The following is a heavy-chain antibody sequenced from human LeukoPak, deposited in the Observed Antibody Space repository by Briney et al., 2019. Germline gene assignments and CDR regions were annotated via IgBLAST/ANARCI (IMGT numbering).Heavy chain of an antibody. CDR2: INPNSGGT. Sequence: GASAKVSCKASGYTFTGYYMHCVRQAPGQGLEWMGWINPNSGGTNYAQKFQGRVTMTRDTSISTAYMELSRLRSDDTAVYYCARARSSLNYYYGMDVWGQGTTVTVSS. CDR3: ARARSSLNYYYGMDV. CDR1: GYTFTGYY. J-gene: IGHJ6*02. V-gene: IGHV1-2*02. D-gene: IGHD6-13*01.